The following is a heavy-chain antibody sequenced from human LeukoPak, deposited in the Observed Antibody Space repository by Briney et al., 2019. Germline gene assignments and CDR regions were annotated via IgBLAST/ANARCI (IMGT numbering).Heavy chain of an antibody. D-gene: IGHD3-9*01. Sequence: SETLSLTCTVSGYSISSGYYWGWIRQPPGKGLEWIGYIYYSGSTNYNPSLKSRVTISVDTSKNQFSLKLSSVTAADTAVYYCARDILTWGQGTLVTVSS. CDR3: ARDILT. V-gene: IGHV4-38-2*02. J-gene: IGHJ5*02. CDR2: IYYSGST. CDR1: GYSISSGYY.